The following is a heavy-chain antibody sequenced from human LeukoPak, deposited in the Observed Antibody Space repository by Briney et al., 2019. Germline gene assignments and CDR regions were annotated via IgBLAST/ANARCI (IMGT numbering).Heavy chain of an antibody. Sequence: GGSLRLSCGASGFTFDDYAMHWVRQAPGKGLEWVSLISGDGGDRIYADSVKGRFTISRDNSKNSLYLEMNSLRTEDTAFYYCAKDVGAFDSSGYYDYWGQGTLVTVSS. CDR2: ISGDGGDR. CDR1: GFTFDDYA. D-gene: IGHD3-22*01. CDR3: AKDVGAFDSSGYYDY. V-gene: IGHV3-43*02. J-gene: IGHJ4*02.